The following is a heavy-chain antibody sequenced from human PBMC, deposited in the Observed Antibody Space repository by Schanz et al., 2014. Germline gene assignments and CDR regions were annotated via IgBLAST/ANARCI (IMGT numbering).Heavy chain of an antibody. V-gene: IGHV3-21*01. D-gene: IGHD2-8*01. J-gene: IGHJ4*02. Sequence: VQLVESGGGVVQPGRSLRLSCAASGFTFNAYGMHWVRQAPGKGLEWVSSISSSSNYYYYADSVKGRFTISRDAAKDSLFLQMTSLRADDTAVYFCAREYASTWFESNVMAGRIDNWGQGTLVTVSS. CDR2: ISSSSNYY. CDR1: GFTFNAYG. CDR3: AREYASTWFESNVMAGRIDN.